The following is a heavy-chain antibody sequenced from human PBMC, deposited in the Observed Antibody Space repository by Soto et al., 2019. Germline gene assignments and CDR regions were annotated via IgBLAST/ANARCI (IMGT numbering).Heavy chain of an antibody. J-gene: IGHJ5*02. D-gene: IGHD3-10*01. V-gene: IGHV4-31*03. CDR2: IYYSGST. CDR1: GGSISSGGYY. Sequence: PSETLSLTCTVSGGSISSGGYYWSWIRQHPGKGLEWIGYIYYSGSTYYNPSLKSRATTSVDTSKNQFSLKLSSVTAAYSAVYYCARAFGDWFDPWGQGTLVTVSS. CDR3: ARAFGDWFDP.